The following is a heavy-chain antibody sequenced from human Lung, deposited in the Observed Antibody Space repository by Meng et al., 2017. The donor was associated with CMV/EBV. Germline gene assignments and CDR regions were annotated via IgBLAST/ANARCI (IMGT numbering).Heavy chain of an antibody. V-gene: IGHV3-48*03. D-gene: IGHD3-22*01. J-gene: IGHJ4*02. CDR1: GFTFNIFE. Sequence: GESLKISCAASGFTFNIFEMNWVRQTPGKGLEWVAYINDATNSKFYADSVKGRFTISRDNAQNSLFLQMNSLRVEDTAISYCARTPRGYSFGYSAFYLDSWGQGSLVTVSS. CDR3: ARTPRGYSFGYSAFYLDS. CDR2: INDATNSK.